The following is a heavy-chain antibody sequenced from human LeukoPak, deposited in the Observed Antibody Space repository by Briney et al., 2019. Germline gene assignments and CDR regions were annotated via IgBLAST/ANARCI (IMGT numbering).Heavy chain of an antibody. CDR1: GFTFSSYA. Sequence: PGGPLRLSCAASGFTFSSYAMSWVRQAPGKGLEWVANIKQDGSEKNYVDSVKGRFTISRDNGKNSLYLQMNSLRAEDTAVYYCARYNWNDNRPYFFDCWGQGTLVTVSS. J-gene: IGHJ4*02. CDR3: ARYNWNDNRPYFFDC. D-gene: IGHD1-1*01. CDR2: IKQDGSEK. V-gene: IGHV3-7*03.